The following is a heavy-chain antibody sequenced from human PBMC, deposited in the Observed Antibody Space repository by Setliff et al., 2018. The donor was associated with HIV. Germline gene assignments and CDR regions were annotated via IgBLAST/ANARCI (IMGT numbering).Heavy chain of an antibody. V-gene: IGHV4-61*09. CDR2: IYTSGST. D-gene: IGHD3-10*01. Sequence: SETLSLTCTVSGGSISSSSYYWNWIRQPAGKGLEWIGHIYTSGSTNYNPSLKSRVTISVDTSKNQFSLKLSSVTAADTAVYYCARASYYGSGKLQYYFDYWGQGTLVTVSS. CDR1: GGSISSSSYY. J-gene: IGHJ4*02. CDR3: ARASYYGSGKLQYYFDY.